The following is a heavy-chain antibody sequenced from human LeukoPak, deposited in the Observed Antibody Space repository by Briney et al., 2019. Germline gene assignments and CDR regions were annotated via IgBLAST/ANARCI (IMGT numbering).Heavy chain of an antibody. CDR2: IYYSGST. CDR3: ARGGGMGYYYYYMDV. J-gene: IGHJ6*03. CDR1: GGSISSYY. Sequence: KPSETLSLTCTVSGGSISSYYWSWIRQPPGKGLEWIGYIYYSGSTNYNPSLKSRVTISVDTSKNQFSLKLTSVTAADTAAYYCARGGGMGYYYYYMDVWGKGTTVTIS. V-gene: IGHV4-59*01. D-gene: IGHD5-24*01.